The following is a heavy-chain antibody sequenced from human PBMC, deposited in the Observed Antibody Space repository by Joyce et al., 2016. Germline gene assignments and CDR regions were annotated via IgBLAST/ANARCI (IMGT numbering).Heavy chain of an antibody. J-gene: IGHJ6*02. CDR1: GDSFSGYY. CDR3: ARGRFDKVWNGYLLNYYHFGLDV. D-gene: IGHD3-3*01. V-gene: IGHV4-34*01. CDR2: LNHGGTT. Sequence: QVLLRQWSAGQLKPSQTLSLTCAVSGDSFSGYYWAWIRQAPGKGLEWIGELNHGGTTNYNPSLESRVTISADTSKSQFSLKLKSLTAADTAVYYCARGRFDKVWNGYLLNYYHFGLDVCGQGTTVIVSS.